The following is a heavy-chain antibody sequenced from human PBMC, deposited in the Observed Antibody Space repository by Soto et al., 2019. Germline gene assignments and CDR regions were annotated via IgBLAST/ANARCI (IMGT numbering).Heavy chain of an antibody. CDR1: GGSVSSCSYY. V-gene: IGHV4-61*01. CDR3: ARVLREYYYGSGSYVSPVDY. Sequence: PSETLSLTCTVSGGSVSSCSYYWSWIRQPPGKGLEWIGYIYYSGSTNYNPSLKSRVTISVDTSKNQFSLKLSSVTAADTAVYYCARVLREYYYGSGSYVSPVDYWGQGTLVTVSS. CDR2: IYYSGST. D-gene: IGHD3-10*01. J-gene: IGHJ4*02.